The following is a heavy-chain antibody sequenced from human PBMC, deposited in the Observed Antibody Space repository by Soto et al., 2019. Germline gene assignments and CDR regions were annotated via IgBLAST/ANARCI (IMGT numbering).Heavy chain of an antibody. CDR3: ARGYSESGYDLLDY. CDR2: IYHSGST. V-gene: IGHV4-30-2*01. Sequence: QQKLQESGSGLVKHSQTLSRTCAVSGGSISSGGYSWSWIRQPPGKGLEWIGYIYHSGSTYYNPSLKSRVTISVDRSKNHFSLKLSSVTAADTAVYYCARGYSESGYDLLDYWGQGTLVTVSS. D-gene: IGHD5-12*01. CDR1: GGSISSGGYS. J-gene: IGHJ4*02.